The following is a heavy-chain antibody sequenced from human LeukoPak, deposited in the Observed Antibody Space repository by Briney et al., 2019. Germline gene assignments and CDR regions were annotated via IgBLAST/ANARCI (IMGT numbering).Heavy chain of an antibody. D-gene: IGHD3-3*01. CDR2: IYYSGST. V-gene: IGHV4-39*01. Sequence: SETLSLTCTVSGGSISSSSYYWGWIRQPPGKGREWIGSIYYSGSTYHNPFLKSRVTISVDTSKNQFSLKLSSVTAADTAVYYCARRPQTYYDFWSGHRFDYWGQGTLVTVSS. CDR3: ARRPQTYYDFWSGHRFDY. CDR1: GGSISSSSYY. J-gene: IGHJ4*02.